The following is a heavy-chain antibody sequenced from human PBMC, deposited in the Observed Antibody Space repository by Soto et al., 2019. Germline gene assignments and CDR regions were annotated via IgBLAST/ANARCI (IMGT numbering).Heavy chain of an antibody. CDR3: ATSTLTMFRGVIVYYYGMDV. CDR2: ISAYNGNT. CDR1: GYTFTSYG. D-gene: IGHD3-10*01. J-gene: IGHJ6*02. Sequence: ASVKVSCKASGYTFTSYGISWVRQAPGQGLEWMGWISAYNGNTNYAQKLQARVTMTTDTSTSTAYMELRSLRSDDTAVYYCATSTLTMFRGVIVYYYGMDVWGQGTTVTVSS. V-gene: IGHV1-18*01.